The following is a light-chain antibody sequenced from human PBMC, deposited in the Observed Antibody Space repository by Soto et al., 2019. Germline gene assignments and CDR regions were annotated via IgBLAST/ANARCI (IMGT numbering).Light chain of an antibody. Sequence: DIQMTQSPSTLSSSLAYIVTIKSRASQSIITWLAWYQQKPGKGPILLIYRASRLESGVPSRFSGSGSGTEFALTISSLQPADFATYYCQQYETYSWTFGQGTKVDNK. V-gene: IGKV1-5*03. CDR2: RAS. CDR3: QQYETYSWT. CDR1: QSIITW. J-gene: IGKJ1*01.